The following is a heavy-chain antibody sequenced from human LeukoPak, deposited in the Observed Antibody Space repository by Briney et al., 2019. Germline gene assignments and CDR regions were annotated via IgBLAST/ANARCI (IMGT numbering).Heavy chain of an antibody. J-gene: IGHJ4*02. CDR2: ISAYNGNT. CDR1: GYTFTSYG. Sequence: ASVKVSCKASGYTFTSYGISWVRQAPGQGLEWMGWISAYNGNTNYAQKLQGRVTMTTDTSTSTAYMEPRSLRSDDTAVYYCARVSLLWFGELSPNDLGDYWGQGTLVTVSS. CDR3: ARVSLLWFGELSPNDLGDY. V-gene: IGHV1-18*01. D-gene: IGHD3-10*01.